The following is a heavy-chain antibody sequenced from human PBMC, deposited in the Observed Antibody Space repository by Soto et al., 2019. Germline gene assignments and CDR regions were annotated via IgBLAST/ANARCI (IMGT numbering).Heavy chain of an antibody. Sequence: GGSLRLSCAASGFTSSSYWMHWVRQAPGKGLVWVSRINSDGSSTSYADSVKGRFTISRDNAKNTLYLQMNSLRAEDTAVYYCARAAEVATIFGYWGQGNLVTVSS. J-gene: IGHJ4*02. V-gene: IGHV3-74*01. CDR3: ARAAEVATIFGY. CDR1: GFTSSSYW. CDR2: INSDGSST. D-gene: IGHD5-12*01.